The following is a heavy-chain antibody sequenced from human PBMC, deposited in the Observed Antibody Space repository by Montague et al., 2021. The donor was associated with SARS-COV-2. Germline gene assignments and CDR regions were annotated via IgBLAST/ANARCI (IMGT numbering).Heavy chain of an antibody. Sequence: SETLSLTCAVSGGSISSYYWSWIRQPPGKGLEWIGYIYHSRSTNYNPSLKSRVTISVDTSKNQFSLKVRSVTAADTAVYYCARRRERWSDAFDIWGQGKMVTVSS. D-gene: IGHD2-15*01. CDR1: GGSISSYY. J-gene: IGHJ3*02. CDR3: ARRRERWSDAFDI. CDR2: IYHSRST. V-gene: IGHV4-59*08.